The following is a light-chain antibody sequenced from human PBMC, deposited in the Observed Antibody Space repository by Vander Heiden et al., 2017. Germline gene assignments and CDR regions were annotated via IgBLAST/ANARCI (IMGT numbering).Light chain of an antibody. CDR1: QSITNSY. J-gene: IGKJ1*01. CDR2: GAS. Sequence: ELVMTQSQGTLSLSPGERATLSCRASQSITNSYLAWYQPKRGQAPRLLIYGASSRATGIPDRFSGSGSGTDFTLTISRLEPEDVAVYYGQQYSGSATFGQGTKVEIK. V-gene: IGKV3-20*01. CDR3: QQYSGSAT.